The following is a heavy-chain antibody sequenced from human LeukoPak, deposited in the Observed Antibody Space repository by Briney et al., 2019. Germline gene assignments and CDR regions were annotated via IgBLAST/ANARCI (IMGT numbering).Heavy chain of an antibody. Sequence: GGSLRLSCAASGFTVSTNYMSWVRQAPGKGLEWVSVIYTGGTTYYADSVRGRFTISRDNSKNTLYLQMNSLRAEDTAVYYCARDGPASSAYYSAQYYFDYWGQGTLVTVSS. J-gene: IGHJ4*02. CDR3: ARDGPASSAYYSAQYYFDY. D-gene: IGHD3-22*01. V-gene: IGHV3-53*01. CDR2: IYTGGTT. CDR1: GFTVSTNY.